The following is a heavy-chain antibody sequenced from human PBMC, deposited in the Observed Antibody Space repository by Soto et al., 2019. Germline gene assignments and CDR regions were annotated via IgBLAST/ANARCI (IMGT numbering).Heavy chain of an antibody. J-gene: IGHJ6*02. V-gene: IGHV3-33*01. CDR3: ARDYDILTGDPYGMDV. Sequence: QPGGSLRLSCAASGFTFSTYGMHWVRQAPGKGLEWVAVIWYDGSNKYYADSVKGRFTISRDNSKNTLYLQMNSLRAEDTAVYYCARDYDILTGDPYGMDVWGQGTTVTVSS. D-gene: IGHD3-9*01. CDR2: IWYDGSNK. CDR1: GFTFSTYG.